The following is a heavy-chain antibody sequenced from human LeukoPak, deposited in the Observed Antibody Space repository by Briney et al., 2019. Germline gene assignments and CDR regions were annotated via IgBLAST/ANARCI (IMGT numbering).Heavy chain of an antibody. CDR1: GGSISSGDYY. V-gene: IGHV4-30-4*08. J-gene: IGHJ4*02. Sequence: PSETLSLTCTVSGGSISSGDYYWSWIRQPPGKGLEWIGYIYYSGSTYYNPSLKSRVTISVDTSKNQFSLKLSSVTAADTAAYYCARGRYCSGDSCLFDYWGQGTLVTVSS. D-gene: IGHD2-15*01. CDR3: ARGRYCSGDSCLFDY. CDR2: IYYSGST.